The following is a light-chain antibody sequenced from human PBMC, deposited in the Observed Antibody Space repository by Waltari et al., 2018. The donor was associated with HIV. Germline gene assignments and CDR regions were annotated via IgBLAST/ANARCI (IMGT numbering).Light chain of an antibody. CDR1: QSILHSIGFKY. V-gene: IGKV2-28*01. J-gene: IGKJ1*01. Sequence: DIVMPQSPLSLPVTPGEPASISCRSSQSILHSIGFKYLDWYLQKPGQSPQLLIYLGSNRASGVPDRFSGSGSGTDFTLTSGRVEAEEVGVYYCMQALQTPWTFGQGTKVEIK. CDR3: MQALQTPWT. CDR2: LGS.